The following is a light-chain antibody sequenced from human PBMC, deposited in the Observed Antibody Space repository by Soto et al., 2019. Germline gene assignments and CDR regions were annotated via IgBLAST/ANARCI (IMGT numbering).Light chain of an antibody. CDR1: QSVSSY. CDR2: DAS. J-gene: IGKJ2*01. V-gene: IGKV3-11*01. CDR3: QQRGDRPYT. Sequence: EIVLTQSPATLSLSPGERATLSCRASQSVSSYLAWNQQKPGQAPRLLIYDASNRATGIPARFSGSGSGTDFTLTISSLEPEDFAIYYCQQRGDRPYTFGQGTKVEIK.